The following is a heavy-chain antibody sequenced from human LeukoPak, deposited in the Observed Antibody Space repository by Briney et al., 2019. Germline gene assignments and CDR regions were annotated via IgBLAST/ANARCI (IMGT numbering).Heavy chain of an antibody. Sequence: ASVKVSCKASGYTFTSYDINWVRQATGQGLEWMGWMNPNSGNTGYAQKFQSRVTITRNTSISTAYMELSSLRSEDTAVYYCAVFPVRYSSSFDAFDIWGQGTMVTVSS. D-gene: IGHD6-13*01. J-gene: IGHJ3*02. CDR1: GYTFTSYD. CDR3: AVFPVRYSSSFDAFDI. CDR2: MNPNSGNT. V-gene: IGHV1-8*03.